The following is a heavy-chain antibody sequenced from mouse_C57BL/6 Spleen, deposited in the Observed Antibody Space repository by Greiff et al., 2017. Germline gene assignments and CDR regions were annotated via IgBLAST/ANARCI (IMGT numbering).Heavy chain of an antibody. CDR2: ISSGSSTI. Sequence: DVMLVESGGGLVKPGGSLKLSCAASGFTFSDYGMHWVRQAPEKGLEWVAYISSGSSTIYYAATVKGRFTISRDNAKNTLFLQMTRLRSEDTAMYYCARGGHYDRYAMDYWGQGTSVTVSS. J-gene: IGHJ4*01. CDR1: GFTFSDYG. CDR3: ARGGHYDRYAMDY. V-gene: IGHV5-17*01. D-gene: IGHD2-4*01.